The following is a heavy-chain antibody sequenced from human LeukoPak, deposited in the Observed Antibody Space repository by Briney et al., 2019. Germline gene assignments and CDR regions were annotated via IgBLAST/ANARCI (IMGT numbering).Heavy chain of an antibody. J-gene: IGHJ3*02. CDR2: ISSSSSYI. Sequence: GGPLSLSCEASGFTFSSFTMTWFRKAQGKGLGGVSSISSSSSYIYYADSVKGRFTISRDNAKNSLYLQMNSLRAEDTAVYYCARVGLDTDAFDIWGQGTMVTVSS. V-gene: IGHV3-21*01. D-gene: IGHD5-18*01. CDR3: ARVGLDTDAFDI. CDR1: GFTFSSFT.